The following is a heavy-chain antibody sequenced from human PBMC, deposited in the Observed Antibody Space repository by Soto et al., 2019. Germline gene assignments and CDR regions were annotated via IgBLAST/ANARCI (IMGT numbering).Heavy chain of an antibody. V-gene: IGHV3-53*01. D-gene: IGHD6-19*01. Sequence: PGGSLRLSCSVAGFTVSDSMSWVRQAPGKGLECVSFIHSDGSTHYTDSVRGRFTISRDNSKNTLYLQTDRLRVDDTAVYFCARDASGPFDYWGQGTLVTVS. CDR2: IHSDGST. CDR1: GFTVSDS. J-gene: IGHJ4*02. CDR3: ARDASGPFDY.